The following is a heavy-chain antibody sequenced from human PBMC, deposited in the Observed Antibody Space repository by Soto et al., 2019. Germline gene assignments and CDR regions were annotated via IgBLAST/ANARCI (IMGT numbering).Heavy chain of an antibody. CDR1: GGSFSGYH. J-gene: IGHJ4*02. CDR3: ARGRLHLGELSFNYFDY. CDR2: INHSGST. Sequence: SETLSLTCAVYGGSFSGYHWSWIRQPPGKGLEWIGEINHSGSTKYNPSLKSRVTIAVDTSKNQFSLKLSSVTAADTAVYYCARGRLHLGELSFNYFDYWGRGTLVTVSS. V-gene: IGHV4-34*01. D-gene: IGHD3-16*02.